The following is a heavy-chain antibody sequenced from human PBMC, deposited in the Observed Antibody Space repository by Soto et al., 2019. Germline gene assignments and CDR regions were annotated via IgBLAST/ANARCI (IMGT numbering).Heavy chain of an antibody. D-gene: IGHD1-26*01. Sequence: GGSLRLSCAASGFTFSSYGMHWVRQAPGKGLEWVTVISYDGSNKYYADSVKGRFTISRDNSKNTLYLQMNSLRSEDTAVYYCGGSGSYYRIDYWGQGTLVTVSS. CDR2: ISYDGSNK. CDR3: GGSGSYYRIDY. J-gene: IGHJ4*02. CDR1: GFTFSSYG. V-gene: IGHV3-30*03.